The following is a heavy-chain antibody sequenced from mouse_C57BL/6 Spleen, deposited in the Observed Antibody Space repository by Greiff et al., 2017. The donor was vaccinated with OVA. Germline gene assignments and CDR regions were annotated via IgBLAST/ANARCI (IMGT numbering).Heavy chain of an antibody. CDR3: ASNWYFDV. J-gene: IGHJ1*03. Sequence: VQLQQSGPELVKPGASVKISCKASGYAFSSSWMNWVKQRPGKGLEWIGRIYPGDGDTNYNGKFKGKATLTADKSSSTAYMQLSSLTSEDSAVYFCASNWYFDVWGTGTTVTVSS. V-gene: IGHV1-82*01. CDR1: GYAFSSSW. CDR2: IYPGDGDT.